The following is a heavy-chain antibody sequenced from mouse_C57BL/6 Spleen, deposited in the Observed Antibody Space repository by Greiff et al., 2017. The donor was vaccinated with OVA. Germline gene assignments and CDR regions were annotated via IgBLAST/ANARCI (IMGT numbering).Heavy chain of an antibody. V-gene: IGHV8-8*01. Sequence: QVTLKESGPGILQPSQTLSLTCSFSGFSLSTFGMGVGWIRQPSGKGLEWLAHIWWDDDKYYNPALKSRLPISKDTSINQVFLKVDNVDTADTATDYCARIAGVLELFDGWGKGTTLTVSS. CDR2: IWWDDDK. CDR3: ARIAGVLELFDG. D-gene: IGHD1-1*01. J-gene: IGHJ2*01. CDR1: GFSLSTFGMG.